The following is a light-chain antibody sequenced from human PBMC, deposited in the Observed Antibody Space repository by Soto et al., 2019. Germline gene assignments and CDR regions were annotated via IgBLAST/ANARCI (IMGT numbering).Light chain of an antibody. CDR1: QSVGTF. J-gene: IGKJ5*01. CDR2: GAS. V-gene: IGKV3D-15*01. CDR3: QKYNTWPPIT. Sequence: EVVLTQTPGTLSLSPGGRASLSCRASQSVGTFLAWYQQRSGQAPRLLIYGASTRASGIPDRFSGSGSGTDFTLTISRLQSEDFAVYYCQKYNTWPPITFGQGTRLEIK.